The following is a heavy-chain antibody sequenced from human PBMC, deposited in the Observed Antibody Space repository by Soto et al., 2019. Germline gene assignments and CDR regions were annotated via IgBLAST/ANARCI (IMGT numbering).Heavy chain of an antibody. D-gene: IGHD2-15*01. J-gene: IGHJ6*02. CDR1: GYTFISEG. V-gene: IGHV1-18*01. CDR2: ISGKNGNT. Sequence: QVQLVQSGVEVKKPGASVKVSCKASGYTFISEGISWVRQAPGQGLEWMGWISGKNGNTNYAQKLQGRVTLTTDTSTITAYMELRSLRSDDTAVYYCARVSSSIVVVPDYGMDVWGQGTTVTVSS. CDR3: ARVSSSIVVVPDYGMDV.